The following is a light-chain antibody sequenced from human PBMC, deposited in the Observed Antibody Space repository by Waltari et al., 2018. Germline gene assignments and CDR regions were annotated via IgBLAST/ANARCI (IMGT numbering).Light chain of an antibody. J-gene: IGLJ1*01. CDR3: AVWDDSLIAYV. V-gene: IGLV1-44*01. Sequence: QSVLTQPPSASGTPGRRVTISCSGSSSNIGSNAVNWFQQLPGTAPKLLIHSNNQQPSGVPARFLAAMSGTSAPLAISGIQSDDEADYYCAVWDDSLIAYVFGSGTKVTVL. CDR2: SNN. CDR1: SSNIGSNA.